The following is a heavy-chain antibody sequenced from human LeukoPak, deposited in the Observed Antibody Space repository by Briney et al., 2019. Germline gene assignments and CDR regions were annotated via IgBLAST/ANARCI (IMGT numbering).Heavy chain of an antibody. CDR2: ISAYNGNT. V-gene: IGHV1-18*01. D-gene: IGHD5-24*01. J-gene: IGHJ4*02. Sequence: ASVKVSCKASGYTFTSYGISWVRQAPGQGLEWMGWISAYNGNTNYAQKLQGRVTMTTDTSTSTAYMQLRSLRSDDTAVYSFARVLSGRLQNFDYWGQGTLVTVSS. CDR1: GYTFTSYG. CDR3: ARVLSGRLQNFDY.